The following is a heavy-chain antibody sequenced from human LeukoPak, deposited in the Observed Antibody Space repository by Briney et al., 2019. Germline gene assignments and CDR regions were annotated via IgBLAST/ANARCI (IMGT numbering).Heavy chain of an antibody. CDR1: GGSISSYY. Sequence: SETLSLTCTVSGGSISSYYWSWVRQPPGKGLEWIGYIYYSGSTNYNPSLKSRVTISVDTSKNQFSLKLSSVTAADTAVYFCARGSGWYYYWGQGTLVTVSS. V-gene: IGHV4-59*01. J-gene: IGHJ4*02. D-gene: IGHD6-19*01. CDR3: ARGSGWYYY. CDR2: IYYSGST.